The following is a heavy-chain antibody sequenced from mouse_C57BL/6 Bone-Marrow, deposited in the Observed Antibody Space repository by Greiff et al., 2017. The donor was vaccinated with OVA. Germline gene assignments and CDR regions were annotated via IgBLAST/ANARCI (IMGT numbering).Heavy chain of an antibody. Sequence: VQLLQSGPELVKPGASVKISCKASGYAFSSSWMNWVKQRPGKGLEWIGRIYPGDGDTNYNGKFKGKATLTADKSSSTAYMQLSSLTSEDSAVYFCARYGNYVKYFDVWGTGTTVTVSS. V-gene: IGHV1-82*01. CDR2: IYPGDGDT. CDR3: ARYGNYVKYFDV. J-gene: IGHJ1*03. CDR1: GYAFSSSW. D-gene: IGHD2-1*01.